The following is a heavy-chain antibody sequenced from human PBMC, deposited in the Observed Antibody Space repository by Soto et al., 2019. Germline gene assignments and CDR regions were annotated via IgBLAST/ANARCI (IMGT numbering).Heavy chain of an antibody. J-gene: IGHJ4*02. CDR1: GFTLGASA. CDR3: SRDNSDGFFN. D-gene: IGHD3-3*01. V-gene: IGHV3-73*01. Sequence: GGSLRLSCAASGFTLGASALQWVRQASGKGLEWLGRIGSRGETYATTYAASVKGMFTISRDDSKKTVYFQMNSLESEDTVVYYCSRDNSDGFFNWGQGTLVTVSS. CDR2: IGSRGETYAT.